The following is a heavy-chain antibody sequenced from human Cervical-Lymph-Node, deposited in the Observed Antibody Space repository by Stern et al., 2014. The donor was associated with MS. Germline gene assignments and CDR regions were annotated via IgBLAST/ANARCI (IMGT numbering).Heavy chain of an antibody. CDR1: GYSFSSYW. J-gene: IGHJ3*02. CDR2: LYPGDSAT. V-gene: IGHV5-51*01. Sequence: VQLVQSGAEVKKAGESLKLSCKGYGYSFSSYWIAWVRQMPGKGLEWMGILYPGDSATRYSPSFQGQVTISADKSISTAYLQWSRLKASDTAMYFCASFSGSHSDAFDMWGQGTMVTVSS. D-gene: IGHD1-26*01. CDR3: ASFSGSHSDAFDM.